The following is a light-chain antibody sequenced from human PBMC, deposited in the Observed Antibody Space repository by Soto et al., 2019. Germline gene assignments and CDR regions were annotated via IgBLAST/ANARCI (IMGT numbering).Light chain of an antibody. Sequence: DIQLTQSPSFLSASVGDRVTITRRASQGISSYLAWYQQKPGKAPKLLISGASSLQSGVPSRFSGSASGTEFTLTISSLQPDDIATYYCQQCHRYLTFGQGTKVDIK. CDR2: GAS. J-gene: IGKJ1*01. V-gene: IGKV1-9*01. CDR1: QGISSY. CDR3: QQCHRYLT.